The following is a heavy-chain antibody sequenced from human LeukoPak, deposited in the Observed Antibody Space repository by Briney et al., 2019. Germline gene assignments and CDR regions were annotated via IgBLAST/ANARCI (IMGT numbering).Heavy chain of an antibody. CDR2: MNPNSGNT. Sequence: ASVKVSCKASGYTFTSYDINWVRQATGQGLEWMGWMNPNSGNTGYAQKFQGRVTMTRNTSISTAYMELSSLRSEDTAVYYCARGASYFSSGWYPPYYYGMDVWGQGTTVTVSS. V-gene: IGHV1-8*01. D-gene: IGHD6-13*01. J-gene: IGHJ6*02. CDR1: GYTFTSYD. CDR3: ARGASYFSSGWYPPYYYGMDV.